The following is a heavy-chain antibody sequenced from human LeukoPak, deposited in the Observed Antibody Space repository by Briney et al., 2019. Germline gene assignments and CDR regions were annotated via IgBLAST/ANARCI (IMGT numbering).Heavy chain of an antibody. J-gene: IGHJ4*02. Sequence: SETLSLTCTVSGASISNYYWSWIRQPPGKGLEWIGYIYYSGSTNYNPSLKSRVTISVDTSKNQVSLKLSSVTAADTAVYYCASLLTYFDYWGQGTLVTVSS. CDR3: ASLLTYFDY. CDR2: IYYSGST. V-gene: IGHV4-59*01. CDR1: GASISNYY.